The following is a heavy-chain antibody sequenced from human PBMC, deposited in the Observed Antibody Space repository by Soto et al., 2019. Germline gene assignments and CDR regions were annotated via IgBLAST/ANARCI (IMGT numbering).Heavy chain of an antibody. J-gene: IGHJ3*02. CDR1: GGTFSSYT. D-gene: IGHD6-19*01. V-gene: IGHV1-69*02. CDR3: ARGGRYSSGWYEDAFDI. CDR2: IIPILGIA. Sequence: SVKVSCKASGGTFSSYTISWVRQAPGQGLEWMGRIIPILGIANYAQKFQGRVTITADKSTSTAYMELSSLRSEDTAVYYCARGGRYSSGWYEDAFDIWGQGTTVTLSS.